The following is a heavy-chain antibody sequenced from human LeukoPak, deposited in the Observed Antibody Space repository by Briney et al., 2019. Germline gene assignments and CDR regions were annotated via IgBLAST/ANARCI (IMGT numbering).Heavy chain of an antibody. J-gene: IGHJ4*02. CDR3: ARSYYYDSSGYYPPLGY. CDR2: IYYSGST. D-gene: IGHD3-22*01. CDR1: GGSISSGDYY. Sequence: PSETLSLTCTVSGGSISSGDYYWSWIRQPPGKGLEWIGYIYYSGSTYYNPSLKSRVTISVDTSKNQFTLKLSSVTAADTAVYYCARSYYYDSSGYYPPLGYWGQGTLVTVSS. V-gene: IGHV4-30-4*01.